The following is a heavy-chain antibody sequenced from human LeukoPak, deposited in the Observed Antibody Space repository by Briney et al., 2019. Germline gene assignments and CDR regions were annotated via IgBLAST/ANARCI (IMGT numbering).Heavy chain of an antibody. CDR3: AKSNYFDSGGYYFFDY. Sequence: PGGSLRLSCAASGFTFSKYAMTWVRQAPGKGLEWVSGISVSGGSTNYADSVKGRFTISRDKSKNTLYMQMNSLRAEDTAVYYCAKSNYFDSGGYYFFDYWGQGTLVTVSS. CDR2: ISVSGGST. D-gene: IGHD3-22*01. J-gene: IGHJ4*02. CDR1: GFTFSKYA. V-gene: IGHV3-23*01.